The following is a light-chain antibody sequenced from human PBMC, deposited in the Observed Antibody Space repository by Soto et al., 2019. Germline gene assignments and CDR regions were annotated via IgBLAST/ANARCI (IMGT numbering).Light chain of an antibody. V-gene: IGKV1-5*03. CDR3: HQYNSYSIFT. CDR1: QSVNSW. J-gene: IGKJ3*01. Sequence: DIQMTQSPSTLSASVGDRVIITCRASQSVNSWLAWYQQKPGKAPNLLIYKASSLEGGVPSRFSGSGSGTEFTLTISSLQPDDFATYYCHQYNSYSIFTFGPGTKVDIK. CDR2: KAS.